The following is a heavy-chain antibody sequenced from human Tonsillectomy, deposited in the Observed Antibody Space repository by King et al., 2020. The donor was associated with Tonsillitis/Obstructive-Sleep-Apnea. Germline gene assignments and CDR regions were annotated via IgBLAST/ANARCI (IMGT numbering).Heavy chain of an antibody. J-gene: IGHJ4*02. Sequence: VQLVESGGGLVQPGRSLRLSCTASGFTFGDYAMSWVRQAPGKGLEWVGFIRSKAYGGTTEYAASVKGRFTISRDDSKSIAYLQMNSLKTEDTAVYYCTRGDYYDSSGYYFLFDYLGQGTLVTVSS. D-gene: IGHD3-22*01. CDR3: TRGDYYDSSGYYFLFDY. CDR2: IRSKAYGGTT. V-gene: IGHV3-49*04. CDR1: GFTFGDYA.